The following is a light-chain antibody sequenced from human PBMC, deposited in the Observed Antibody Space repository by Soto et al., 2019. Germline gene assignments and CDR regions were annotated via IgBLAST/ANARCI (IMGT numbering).Light chain of an antibody. V-gene: IGLV2-18*01. CDR3: SLYTSTSTFV. Sequence: QLVLTQPPSVSGSPGQSVTISCTGTSSDVGSYNRVSWYQQSPGTAPKLMIYEVSNRPSGVSDRFSGSKSGNTASLTISGLQAEDEADYYCSLYTSTSTFVFGTGTKVTVL. CDR1: SSDVGSYNR. CDR2: EVS. J-gene: IGLJ1*01.